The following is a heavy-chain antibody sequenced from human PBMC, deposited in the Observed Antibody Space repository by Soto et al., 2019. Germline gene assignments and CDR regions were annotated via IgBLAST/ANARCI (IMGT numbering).Heavy chain of an antibody. Sequence: EVQLVEPGGGLVQPGGSLRVSCAASGFSFSTFSMTWVRQAPGRGREWVANIKGDGSEKTYEDSVKGRFTISRDNAKNSLYLEMNSLSAEDTAVYYCARLSAHGREYYLDYWGQGTLVTVSS. D-gene: IGHD3-16*01. CDR1: GFSFSTFS. J-gene: IGHJ4*02. CDR3: ARLSAHGREYYLDY. V-gene: IGHV3-7*03. CDR2: IKGDGSEK.